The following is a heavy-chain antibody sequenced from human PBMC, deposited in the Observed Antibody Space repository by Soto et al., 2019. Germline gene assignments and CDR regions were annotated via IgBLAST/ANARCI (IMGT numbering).Heavy chain of an antibody. CDR2: IFHDGTA. Sequence: PSEPLSLTCAVSGVSISSGNWWTWVRQSPQRGLEYIGDIFHDGTANYYPSFERRVAISVDKSKNQFSLKLTSVTAADTAIYFCARLVYETRLNYMYFYFWGQGTLVTVSS. V-gene: IGHV4-4*02. CDR3: ARLVYETRLNYMYFYF. CDR1: GVSISSGNW. D-gene: IGHD3-10*01. J-gene: IGHJ4*02.